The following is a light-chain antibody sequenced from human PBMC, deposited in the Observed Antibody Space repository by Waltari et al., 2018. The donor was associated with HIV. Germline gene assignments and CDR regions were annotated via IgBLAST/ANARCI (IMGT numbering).Light chain of an antibody. V-gene: IGLV1-47*01. CDR2: TNK. CDR3: AAWDASLSVV. J-gene: IGLJ2*01. Sequence: QSVLTQPPSASGIPGQRVTISCSGSSSNIGRNYVYWYQQLPGTAPKLLIYTNKQRPSGVPDRFSGSKSGTSASLAISGLRSEDEADYYCAAWDASLSVVFGGGTKLTVL. CDR1: SSNIGRNY.